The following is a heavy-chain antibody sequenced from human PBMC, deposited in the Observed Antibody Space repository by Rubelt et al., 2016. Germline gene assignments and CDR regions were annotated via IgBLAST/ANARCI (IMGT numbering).Heavy chain of an antibody. J-gene: IGHJ4*02. D-gene: IGHD1-26*01. CDR2: IYYSGST. Sequence: QVQLQQWGAGLLKPSETLSLTCAVYGESFSGYYWTWIRQPPGKGLEWIGYIYYSGSTYYNPSLKSRVTISVDTSKNQFSLKVYSVTAADTAVYYCARTYRYYSDYWGQGTLVTVSS. V-gene: IGHV4-34*01. CDR1: GESFSGYY. CDR3: ARTYRYYSDY.